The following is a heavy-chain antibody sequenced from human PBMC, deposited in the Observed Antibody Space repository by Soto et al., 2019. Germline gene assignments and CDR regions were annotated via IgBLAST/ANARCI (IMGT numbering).Heavy chain of an antibody. D-gene: IGHD3-22*01. V-gene: IGHV3-23*01. CDR3: AKEPYYDDSSGYSDFSASIDY. J-gene: IGHJ4*02. Sequence: PGGSLLLSCAASVFIFSSYAMSWVSQAPGEGLEPPSVVSGSGGSTYYADSVKGRFTISRDNSKNTLYLQMNSLRAEDTAVYYCAKEPYYDDSSGYSDFSASIDYWGQGTLFTVSS. CDR1: VFIFSSYA. CDR2: VSGSGGST.